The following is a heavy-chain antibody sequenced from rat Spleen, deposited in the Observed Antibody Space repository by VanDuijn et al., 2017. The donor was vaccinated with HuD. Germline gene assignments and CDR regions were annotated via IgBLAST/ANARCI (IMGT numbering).Heavy chain of an antibody. Sequence: EVQLVESGGGLVQPGGSLKLSCVASGFTFNTYWMTWIRQAPKKGLEWVATIIYDGSSTYYRDSVKGRFTISRDNARSTLYLQMNSLRAEDTATYYCTNNWEAYYWGQGVMVTVSS. CDR3: TNNWEAYY. CDR2: IIYDGSST. CDR1: GFTFNTYW. J-gene: IGHJ2*01. V-gene: IGHV5S10*01. D-gene: IGHD5-1*01.